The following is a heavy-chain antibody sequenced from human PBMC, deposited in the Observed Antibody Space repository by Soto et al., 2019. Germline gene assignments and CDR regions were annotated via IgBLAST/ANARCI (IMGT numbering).Heavy chain of an antibody. D-gene: IGHD3-9*01. Sequence: QVQLVQSGAEVKKPGASVKVSCKASGYTFTSYGISWVRQAPGQGLEWMGWISAYNGNTNYAQKLQGRVTMTTDTSTSTDYMELRSLRSDDTAVYYCARTRADILTGLELDYWGQGTLVTVSS. CDR1: GYTFTSYG. V-gene: IGHV1-18*01. CDR2: ISAYNGNT. J-gene: IGHJ4*02. CDR3: ARTRADILTGLELDY.